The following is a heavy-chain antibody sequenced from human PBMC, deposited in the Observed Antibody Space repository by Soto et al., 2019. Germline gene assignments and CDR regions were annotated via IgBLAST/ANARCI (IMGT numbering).Heavy chain of an antibody. CDR2: ISYDGSNK. CDR3: AKDLKARRWPYDYFDY. CDR1: GFTFSSYG. J-gene: IGHJ4*02. D-gene: IGHD4-17*01. Sequence: QVQLVESGGGVVQPGRSLRLSCAASGFTFSSYGMHWVRQAPGKGLEWVAVISYDGSNKYYADSVKGRFTISRDNSKNTLYLQRNSLRAEDTAVYYCAKDLKARRWPYDYFDYWGQGTLVTVSS. V-gene: IGHV3-30*18.